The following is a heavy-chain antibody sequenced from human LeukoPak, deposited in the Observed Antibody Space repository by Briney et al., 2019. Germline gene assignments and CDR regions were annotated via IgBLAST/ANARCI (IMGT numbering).Heavy chain of an antibody. D-gene: IGHD3-10*01. CDR2: INHSGST. Sequence: TSETLSLTCAVYGGSFSGYYWSWIRQPPGKGLEWIGEINHSGSTNYNPSLKSRVTISVDTSKSQFSLKLSSVTAADTAVYYCASLAAEKPWFYNWFDPWGQGTLVTVSS. J-gene: IGHJ5*02. CDR1: GGSFSGYY. CDR3: ASLAAEKPWFYNWFDP. V-gene: IGHV4-34*01.